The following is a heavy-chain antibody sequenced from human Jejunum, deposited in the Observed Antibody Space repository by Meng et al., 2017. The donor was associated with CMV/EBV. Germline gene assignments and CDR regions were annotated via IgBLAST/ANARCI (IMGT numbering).Heavy chain of an antibody. J-gene: IGHJ4*02. CDR1: GFTFSMYW. V-gene: IGHV3-7*01. D-gene: IGHD2-15*01. Sequence: GFTFSMYWMSWGRQAPGYGLEWLANIRQDGSDKYYGDSVRGRFTISRDNAQNSLYLQINSLRVEDSGVYYCARGDGSIHASRLLDYWGQGTLVTVSS. CDR2: IRQDGSDK. CDR3: ARGDGSIHASRLLDY.